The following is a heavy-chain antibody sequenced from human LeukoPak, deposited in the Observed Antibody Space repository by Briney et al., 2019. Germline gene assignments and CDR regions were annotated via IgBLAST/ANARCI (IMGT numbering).Heavy chain of an antibody. CDR3: ASMLGYCSGGSCYLGYFDY. D-gene: IGHD2-15*01. J-gene: IGHJ4*02. CDR2: ISSSGSTI. Sequence: AGGSLRLSCAASGFTFSSYEMNWVRQAPGKGLEWVSYISSSGSTIYYADSVKGRFTISRDNAKNSLYLQMNSLRAEDTAVYYCASMLGYCSGGSCYLGYFDYWGQGTLVTVSS. V-gene: IGHV3-48*03. CDR1: GFTFSSYE.